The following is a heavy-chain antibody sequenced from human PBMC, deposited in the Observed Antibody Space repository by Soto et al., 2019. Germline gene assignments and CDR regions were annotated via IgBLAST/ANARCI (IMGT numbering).Heavy chain of an antibody. CDR2: IYYSGTT. CDR1: GGSIRSTTYY. V-gene: IGHV4-39*01. Sequence: SETLSLTCTVSGGSIRSTTYYWAWIRQSPGKGLEWIGSIYYSGTTYYHPSLKSRVTMSVDTPKNQVSLKLSSMTAADTAVYYCVRHWSSSGNNWFDPWGQGTQVTVSS. D-gene: IGHD1-1*01. CDR3: VRHWSSSGNNWFDP. J-gene: IGHJ5*02.